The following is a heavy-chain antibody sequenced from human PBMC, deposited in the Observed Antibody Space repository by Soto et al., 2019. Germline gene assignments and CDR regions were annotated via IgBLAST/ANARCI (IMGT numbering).Heavy chain of an antibody. CDR2: IRSKAYGGTT. Sequence: GGSLRLSCTASGFTFGDYAMSWVRQAPGKGLEWVGFIRSKAYGGTTEYAASVKGRFTISRDDSKSIAYLQMNSLKTEDTAVYYCTRVEIEYYYDSSGYRPFDYWGQGTLVTVPQ. CDR3: TRVEIEYYYDSSGYRPFDY. D-gene: IGHD3-22*01. J-gene: IGHJ4*02. CDR1: GFTFGDYA. V-gene: IGHV3-49*04.